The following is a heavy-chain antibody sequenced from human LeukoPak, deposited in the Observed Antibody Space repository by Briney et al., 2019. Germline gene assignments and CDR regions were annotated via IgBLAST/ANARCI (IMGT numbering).Heavy chain of an antibody. CDR1: GGSISSSSYY. D-gene: IGHD1-1*01. CDR2: IYYSGST. CDR3: ARGTLLPNDY. J-gene: IGHJ4*02. Sequence: SETLSLTCTVSGGSISSSSYYWGWIRQPPGKGLEWIGSIYYSGSTYYNPSLKSRVTISVDTSKNQFSLKLSSVTAADTAVYYCARGTLLPNDYWGQGTLATVSS. V-gene: IGHV4-39*01.